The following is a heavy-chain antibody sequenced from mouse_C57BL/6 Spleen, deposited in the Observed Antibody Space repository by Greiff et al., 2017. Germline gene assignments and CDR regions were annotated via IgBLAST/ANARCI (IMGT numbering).Heavy chain of an antibody. CDR3: ARAFHYGSPAWFAY. J-gene: IGHJ3*01. CDR1: GYSITSGYY. D-gene: IGHD1-1*01. V-gene: IGHV3-6*01. Sequence: DVQLVESGPGLVKPSQSLSLTCSVTGYSITSGYYWNWIRQFPGNKLEWMGYISYDGSNNYNPSLKNRISITRDTSKNQFFLKLNSVTTEDTATYYCARAFHYGSPAWFAYWGQGTLVTVSA. CDR2: ISYDGSN.